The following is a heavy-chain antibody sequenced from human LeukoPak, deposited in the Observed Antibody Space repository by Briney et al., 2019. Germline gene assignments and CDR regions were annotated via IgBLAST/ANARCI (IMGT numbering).Heavy chain of an antibody. CDR1: GGSISSYY. CDR2: IYTSGST. D-gene: IGHD3-16*01. V-gene: IGHV4-4*09. J-gene: IGHJ5*02. Sequence: SETLSLTCTVSGGSISSYYWSWIRQPPGKGLEWIGYIYTSGSTNYNPSLKSRVTISVDTSKNQFSLKLSSVTAADTAVYYCARQRAYVNCFAPGGQGPLVTVSS. CDR3: ARQRAYVNCFAP.